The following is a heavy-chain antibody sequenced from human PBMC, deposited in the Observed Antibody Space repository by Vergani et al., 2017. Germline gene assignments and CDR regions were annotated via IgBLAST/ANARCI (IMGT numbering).Heavy chain of an antibody. CDR1: GFTFGDYY. Sequence: EVHLEESGGGLVQPGGSLRLSCAASGFTFGDYYMAWIRLAPGKGLDWVASIKRDGTETFYVDSVKGRFTISRDNAKKSLYLQMNSLRAGDTAIYYCAGPQGTSAYYYGGFDYWGQGILVTVSS. CDR2: IKRDGTET. V-gene: IGHV3-7*03. D-gene: IGHD3-22*01. CDR3: AGPQGTSAYYYGGFDY. J-gene: IGHJ4*02.